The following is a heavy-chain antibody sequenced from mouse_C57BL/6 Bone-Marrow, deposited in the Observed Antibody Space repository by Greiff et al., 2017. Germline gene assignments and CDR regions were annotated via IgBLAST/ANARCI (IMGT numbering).Heavy chain of an antibody. CDR3: ARDYYYGSLDY. CDR1: GYTFTSYW. J-gene: IGHJ2*01. V-gene: IGHV1-69*01. Sequence: QVQLQQPGAELVMPGASVKLSCKASGYTFTSYWMHWVKQRPGQGLEWIGEIDPSDSYTNYNQKFKGKSTLTVDKSSSTAYMQLSSLTSEDSAVYYCARDYYYGSLDYWGQGTTLTVSS. CDR2: IDPSDSYT. D-gene: IGHD1-1*01.